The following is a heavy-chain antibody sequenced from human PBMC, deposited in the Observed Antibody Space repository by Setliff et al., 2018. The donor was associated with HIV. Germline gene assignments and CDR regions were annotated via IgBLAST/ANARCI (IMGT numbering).Heavy chain of an antibody. V-gene: IGHV3-23*01. J-gene: IGHJ4*02. CDR2: ISGSGGST. CDR3: AKGYTYFDY. Sequence: LRLSCAASGFTFSSYAMSWVRQAPGKGLEWVSAISGSGGSTYYADSVKGRFTISRDKSKNTLYLQVHSLRAADTAVYYCAKGYTYFDYWGQGTPVTVSS. CDR1: GFTFSSYA. D-gene: IGHD1-1*01.